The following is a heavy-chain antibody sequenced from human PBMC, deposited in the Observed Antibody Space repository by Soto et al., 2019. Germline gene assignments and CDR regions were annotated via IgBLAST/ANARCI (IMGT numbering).Heavy chain of an antibody. CDR3: ARLAPTSYYYYGMDV. J-gene: IGHJ6*02. D-gene: IGHD1-1*01. CDR1: GYSFTSYW. Sequence: GESLKISCKGSGYSFTSYWIGWVRQMPGKGLEWMGIIYPGDSDTRYSPSFQGQVTISADKSISTAYLQWSSLKASDTAMYYCARLAPTSYYYYGMDVWGQGTTVTVSS. CDR2: IYPGDSDT. V-gene: IGHV5-51*01.